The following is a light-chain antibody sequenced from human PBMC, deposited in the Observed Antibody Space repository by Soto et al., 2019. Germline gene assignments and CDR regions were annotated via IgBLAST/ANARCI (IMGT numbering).Light chain of an antibody. CDR3: SSYTSSTTPVV. CDR2: DVS. Sequence: QSALTQPASVSGSPGQSITISCTGSSSDVGGYNSVSWYQQHPGKAPKLMIYDVSSRPSGISNRLSGSKSGNTASLTISGLQAEDEADYFCSSYTSSTTPVVFGGGTKLTVL. CDR1: SSDVGGYNS. V-gene: IGLV2-14*03. J-gene: IGLJ2*01.